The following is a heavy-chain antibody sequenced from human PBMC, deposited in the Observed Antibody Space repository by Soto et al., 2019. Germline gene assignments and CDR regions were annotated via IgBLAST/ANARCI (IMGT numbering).Heavy chain of an antibody. J-gene: IGHJ6*02. CDR3: ARFDYGDYYYYGLDL. V-gene: IGHV3-53*01. D-gene: IGHD4-17*01. CDR2: IFKNGVT. CDR1: GFSVSANY. Sequence: PGGSLRLSCTAAGFSVSANYINWVRQPPGEALNWLSVIFKNGVTHYANSVRGRFTVSRDDSKNTVFLDMDSLRAEDTAIYYCARFDYGDYYYYGLDLWGQGTTVTVSS.